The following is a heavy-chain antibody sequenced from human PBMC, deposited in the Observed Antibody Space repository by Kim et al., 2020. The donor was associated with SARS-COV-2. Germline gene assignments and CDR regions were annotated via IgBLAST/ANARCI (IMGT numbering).Heavy chain of an antibody. V-gene: IGHV3-33*01. CDR2: SSEGIDE. J-gene: IGHJ3*01. D-gene: IGHD3-10*01. CDR1: GFTFSNYA. CDR3: SRGSPRGMDAFDV. Sequence: GRSLRLSCEASGFTFSNYALHWVRQAPGKGLEWVAVSSEGIDENYADSVEGRFSLSSDTSKNTVFLHMNSLRAEDTAVYFCSRGSPRGMDAFDVWGQGT.